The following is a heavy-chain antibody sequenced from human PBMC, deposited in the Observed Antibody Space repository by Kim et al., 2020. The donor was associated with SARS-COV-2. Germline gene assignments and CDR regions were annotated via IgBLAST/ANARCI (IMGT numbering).Heavy chain of an antibody. V-gene: IGHV7-4-1*02. Sequence: ASVKVSCKASGYTFTKYVINWVRQAPGRGLECLGWINPNTGNPTYAQSFTGRVVFSSDTSVSTAYLQISSLTAEDTAVYYCARDVAGISDAFDIWGQGTM. J-gene: IGHJ3*02. CDR2: INPNTGNP. CDR3: ARDVAGISDAFDI. CDR1: GYTFTKYV. D-gene: IGHD3-3*02.